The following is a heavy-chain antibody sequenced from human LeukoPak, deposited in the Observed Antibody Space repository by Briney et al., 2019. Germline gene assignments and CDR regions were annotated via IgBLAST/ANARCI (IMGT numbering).Heavy chain of an antibody. Sequence: ASVKVSCKASGYTFTGYYMHWVRQAPGQGLEWMGWINPNSGGTNYAQKFQGRVTMTRDTSISTAYMELSRLRSDDTAVYYCARDDDSTSSGPYYYYYGMDVWGQGTTVTVSS. CDR3: ARDDDSTSSGPYYYYYGMDV. D-gene: IGHD2-2*01. V-gene: IGHV1-2*02. CDR2: INPNSGGT. CDR1: GYTFTGYY. J-gene: IGHJ6*02.